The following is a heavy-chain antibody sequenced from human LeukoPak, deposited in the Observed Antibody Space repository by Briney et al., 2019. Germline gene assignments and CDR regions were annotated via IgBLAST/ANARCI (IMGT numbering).Heavy chain of an antibody. CDR3: AREQDYYDSSGYYRGYAFDI. Sequence: GGSLRLSCAASGFYWMSWIRQAPGKGLEWVANIKQDGSEKYYVDSVKGRFTISRDDAKNSLYLQMNSLRAEDTAVYYCAREQDYYDSSGYYRGYAFDIWGQGTMVTVSS. D-gene: IGHD3-22*01. V-gene: IGHV3-7*01. J-gene: IGHJ3*02. CDR2: IKQDGSEK. CDR1: GFYW.